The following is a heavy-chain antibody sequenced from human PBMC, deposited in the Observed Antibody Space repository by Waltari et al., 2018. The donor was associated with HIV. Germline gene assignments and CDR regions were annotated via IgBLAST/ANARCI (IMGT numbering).Heavy chain of an antibody. CDR2: THYNSKWYH. D-gene: IGHD5-12*01. Sequence: QVQLQPSGPVLVKSSQTLSLTCAISGASVSSTVAAWNWIRQSPSRGLEWLGRTHYNSKWYHYYDVSVESRITINPDTSKNQFSLQLNYVTPEDTAVYYCTREWHGMDVWGQGTTVTVSS. CDR3: TREWHGMDV. CDR1: GASVSSTVAA. J-gene: IGHJ6*02. V-gene: IGHV6-1*01.